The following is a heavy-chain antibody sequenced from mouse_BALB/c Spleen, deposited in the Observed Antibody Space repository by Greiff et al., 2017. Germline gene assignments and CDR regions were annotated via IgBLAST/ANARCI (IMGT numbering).Heavy chain of an antibody. J-gene: IGHJ4*01. D-gene: IGHD3-1*01. Sequence: QVQLKESGPGLVAPSQSLSITCTVSGFSLTSYDISWIRQPPGKGLEWLGVIWTGGGTNYNSAFMSRLSISKDNSKSQVFLKMNSLQTDDTAIYYCVRDREFGAMDYWGQGTSVTVSS. CDR1: GFSLTSYD. V-gene: IGHV2-9-2*01. CDR3: VRDREFGAMDY. CDR2: IWTGGGT.